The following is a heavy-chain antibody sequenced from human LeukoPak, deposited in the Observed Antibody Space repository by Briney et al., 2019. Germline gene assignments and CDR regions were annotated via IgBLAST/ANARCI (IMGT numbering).Heavy chain of an antibody. D-gene: IGHD4-17*01. CDR3: ARGAYGDYDS. J-gene: IGHJ5*01. CDR1: RFTFINYA. CDR2: ISAGADST. Sequence: GGSLRLSCAASRFTFINYAMSWVRQAPGKGLEWVSAISAGADSTYYADSVQGRFTISRDNSKNTLYLQMSGLRAEDTAVYFCARGAYGDYDSWGQGTLVTVSS. V-gene: IGHV3-23*01.